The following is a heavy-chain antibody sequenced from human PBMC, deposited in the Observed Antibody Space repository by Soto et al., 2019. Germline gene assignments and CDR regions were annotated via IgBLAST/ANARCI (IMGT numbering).Heavy chain of an antibody. Sequence: PGGSLRLSCAASGFTFSSYGMHWVRQAPGKGLEWVSGISGSGVSTYYADSVKGRFSISRDNSKNTLYLQMNSLRAEDTAIYYCVKVRGGFYTYYFDYWGQGTLVTVSS. D-gene: IGHD3-10*01. CDR2: ISGSGVST. CDR3: VKVRGGFYTYYFDY. J-gene: IGHJ4*02. CDR1: GFTFSSYG. V-gene: IGHV3-23*01.